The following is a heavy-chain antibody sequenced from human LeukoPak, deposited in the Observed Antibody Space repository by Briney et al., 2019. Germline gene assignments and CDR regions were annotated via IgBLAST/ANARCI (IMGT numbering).Heavy chain of an antibody. CDR3: AKDGYTNWFDP. J-gene: IGHJ5*02. CDR2: ISGSGGST. CDR1: GFKFNSYA. V-gene: IGHV3-23*01. D-gene: IGHD5-24*01. Sequence: GGSLRLSCAASGFKFNSYAMSWVRQAPGKGLEWVSTISGSGGSTYYADSLKGRFTISRDNSKNTLYVQMDSLRPEDTAVYYCAKDGYTNWFDPWGQGTLVTVSS.